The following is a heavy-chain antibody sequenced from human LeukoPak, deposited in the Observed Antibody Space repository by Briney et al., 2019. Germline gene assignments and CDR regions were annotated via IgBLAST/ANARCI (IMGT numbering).Heavy chain of an antibody. D-gene: IGHD1-26*01. Sequence: PGGSLRLSCAASGFTFRSYWMSWVRQAPGKGLEWVANIKQDGSEKYYVDSVKGRFTISRDNAKNSLYLQMNSLRAEDTAVYYCARDRRSTHYYYYYMDVWGKGTTVTVSS. CDR3: ARDRRSTHYYYYYMDV. CDR1: GFTFRSYW. V-gene: IGHV3-7*01. CDR2: IKQDGSEK. J-gene: IGHJ6*03.